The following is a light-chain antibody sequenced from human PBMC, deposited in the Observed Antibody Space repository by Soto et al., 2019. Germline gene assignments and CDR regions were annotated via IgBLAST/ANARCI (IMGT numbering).Light chain of an antibody. Sequence: EFVLTQSPATLSLSPGERATISCRASKSVRSSLAWYQQKPGQAPRLLIYDASNMATGIPARFSGSGSGTDFTLTISSLQPEDVAVYYCQQRSSWLLTFGGGTKVEIK. CDR1: KSVRSS. V-gene: IGKV3-11*01. CDR2: DAS. J-gene: IGKJ4*01. CDR3: QQRSSWLLT.